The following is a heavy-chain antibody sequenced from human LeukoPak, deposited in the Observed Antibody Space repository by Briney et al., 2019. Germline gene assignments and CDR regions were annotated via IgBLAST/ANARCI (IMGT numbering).Heavy chain of an antibody. D-gene: IGHD6-13*01. CDR3: AREPDGYSSS. V-gene: IGHV4-59*01. J-gene: IGHJ4*02. CDR1: GGSISSYY. Sequence: SETLSLTCTVSGGSISSYYWSWIRQPPGKGLEWVGYIYYSGSTNYNPSLKSRVTISVDTSKNQFSLKLSSVTAADTAVYYCAREPDGYSSSWGQGTLVTVSS. CDR2: IYYSGST.